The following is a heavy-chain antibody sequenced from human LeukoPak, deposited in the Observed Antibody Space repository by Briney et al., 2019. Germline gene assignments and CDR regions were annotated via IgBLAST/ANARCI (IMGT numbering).Heavy chain of an antibody. V-gene: IGHV3-66*01. CDR2: IYSGGST. Sequence: GGSLRPSCAASGFTVSSNYMSWVRQAPGKGLEWVSVIYSGGSTYYADSVKGRFTISRDNSKNTLYLQMNSLRAEDTAVYYCASCRSGWLYYFDYWGQGTLVTVSS. J-gene: IGHJ4*02. D-gene: IGHD6-19*01. CDR1: GFTVSSNY. CDR3: ASCRSGWLYYFDY.